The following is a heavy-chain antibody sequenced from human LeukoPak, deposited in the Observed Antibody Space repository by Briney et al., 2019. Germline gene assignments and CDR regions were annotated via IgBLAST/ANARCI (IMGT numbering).Heavy chain of an antibody. V-gene: IGHV4-4*07. Sequence: PSETLSLTCTVSGGSISNYFWSWVRQPAGKGLEWIGRIYSTGRSDYNPSLKSRITMSVDTSKNQFSLKLSSVTAADTAVYYCARDGPRSGYDFGHFDNLGQGTLVTASS. CDR1: GGSISNYF. CDR2: IYSTGRS. D-gene: IGHD5-12*01. J-gene: IGHJ4*02. CDR3: ARDGPRSGYDFGHFDN.